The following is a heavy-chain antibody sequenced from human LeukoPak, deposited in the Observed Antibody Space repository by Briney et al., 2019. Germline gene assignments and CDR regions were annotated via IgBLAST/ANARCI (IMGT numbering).Heavy chain of an antibody. D-gene: IGHD6-6*01. Sequence: ASVKVSCKASGGTFSSYAISWVRQAPGQGLEWMGGIIPIFGTANYAQKLQGRVTMTTDTSTSTAYMELRSLRSDDTAVYYCARDADSSSSGRVRTGFDYWGQGILVTVSS. CDR2: IIPIFGTA. V-gene: IGHV1-69*05. CDR1: GGTFSSYA. CDR3: ARDADSSSSGRVRTGFDY. J-gene: IGHJ4*02.